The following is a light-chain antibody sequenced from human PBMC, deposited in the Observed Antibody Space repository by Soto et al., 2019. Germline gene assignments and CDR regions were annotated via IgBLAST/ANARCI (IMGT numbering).Light chain of an antibody. CDR1: SSNIGAGYD. V-gene: IGLV1-40*01. Sequence: QSVLTQPPSVSGAPRQRVTISCTGSSSNIGAGYDVHWYQQFPGTAPKVLIYGNNNRPSGVPDRFSGSKSGTSASLTISGLQAEDEADYYCSSYTSSSTSVVFGGGTKLTVL. J-gene: IGLJ2*01. CDR3: SSYTSSSTSVV. CDR2: GNN.